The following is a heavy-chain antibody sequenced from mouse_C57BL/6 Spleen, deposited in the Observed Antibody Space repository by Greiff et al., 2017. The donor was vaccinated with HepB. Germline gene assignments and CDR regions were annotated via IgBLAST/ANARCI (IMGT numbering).Heavy chain of an antibody. CDR3: ARSPYGYDAYFDY. D-gene: IGHD2-2*01. V-gene: IGHV1-76*01. CDR2: IYPGSGNT. Sequence: QVQLKESGAELVRPGASVKLSCKASGYTFTDYYINWVKQRPGQGLEWIARIYPGSGNTYYNEKFKGKATLTAEKSSSTAYMQLSSLTSEDSAVYFCARSPYGYDAYFDYWGQGTTLTVSS. CDR1: GYTFTDYY. J-gene: IGHJ2*01.